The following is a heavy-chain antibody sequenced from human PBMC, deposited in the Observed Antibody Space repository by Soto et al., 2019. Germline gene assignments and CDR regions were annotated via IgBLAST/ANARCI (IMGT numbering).Heavy chain of an antibody. J-gene: IGHJ6*02. CDR2: IIPVLDVT. D-gene: IGHD2-15*01. CDR1: GGTFTSYI. Sequence: QVQLVQSGAEVKKPESSVKVSCKASGGTFTSYIITWVRRAPGQGLEWMGRIIPVLDVTYYAQKFQGRVTITPHKATSTAYMELGGRRPEDTAVYYCAKSPNPGSATPSYPGMDVWGQGTTVTVSS. CDR3: AKSPNPGSATPSYPGMDV. V-gene: IGHV1-69*02.